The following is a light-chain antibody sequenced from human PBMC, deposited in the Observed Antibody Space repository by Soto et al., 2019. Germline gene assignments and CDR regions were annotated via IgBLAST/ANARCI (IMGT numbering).Light chain of an antibody. CDR3: QQYSSSPYT. CDR2: GTF. V-gene: IGKV3-20*01. J-gene: IGKJ2*01. CDR1: QRISSSY. Sequence: EIVLTQSPGTLSLSPGERVTLSCRASQRISSSYLAWYQQKPGQAPRLLIYGTFSRATGIPDRFSGSGSGTDFSLTISSLEPEDFAVYFCQQYSSSPYTFGQGTKLEI.